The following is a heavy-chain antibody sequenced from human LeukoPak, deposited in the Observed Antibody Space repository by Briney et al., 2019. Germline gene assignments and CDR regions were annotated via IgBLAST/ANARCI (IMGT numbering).Heavy chain of an antibody. CDR2: INHSGST. CDR3: ARGSGVRNYYYYGMDV. J-gene: IGHJ6*02. V-gene: IGHV4-34*01. CDR1: GGSFSGYY. D-gene: IGHD2-8*02. Sequence: SETLSLTCAVYGGSFSGYYWSWIRQPPGKGLEWIGEINHSGSTNYNPSHKSRVTISVDTSKNQFSLKLSSVTAADTAVYYCARGSGVRNYYYYGMDVWGQGTTVTVSS.